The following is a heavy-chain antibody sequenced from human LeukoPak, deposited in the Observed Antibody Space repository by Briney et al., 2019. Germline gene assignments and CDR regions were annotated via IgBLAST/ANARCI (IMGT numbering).Heavy chain of an antibody. V-gene: IGHV1-2*02. CDR1: GYTFTDYY. D-gene: IGHD6-19*01. CDR2: INPNSGDT. Sequence: ASVKVSCKASGYTFTDYYMHWVRQAPGQGLEWMGWINPNSGDTKYAQKFQGRVTMSRDTSTSTVYMELSSLRSEDTAVYYCARAVAGNLGSDYWGQGTLVTVSS. CDR3: ARAVAGNLGSDY. J-gene: IGHJ4*02.